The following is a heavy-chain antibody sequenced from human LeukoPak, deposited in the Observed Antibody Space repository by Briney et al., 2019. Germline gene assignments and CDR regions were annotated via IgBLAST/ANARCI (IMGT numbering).Heavy chain of an antibody. CDR1: GGTFSSYA. Sequence: ASVKVSCKASGGTFSSYAISWVRQAPGQGLEWMGGIIPIFGTANYAQKFQGRVTITADESTSTAYMELSSLRSEDTAVYYCAAARIAAAGSRFDYWGQGTLVTVSS. D-gene: IGHD6-13*01. V-gene: IGHV1-69*13. CDR3: AAARIAAAGSRFDY. CDR2: IIPIFGTA. J-gene: IGHJ4*02.